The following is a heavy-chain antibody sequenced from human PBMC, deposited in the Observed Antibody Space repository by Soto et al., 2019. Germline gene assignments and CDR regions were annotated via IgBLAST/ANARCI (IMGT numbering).Heavy chain of an antibody. D-gene: IGHD3-9*01. CDR1: GFLFNTYW. CDR2: IKSDGSST. CDR3: AIGGGDYNYLDY. J-gene: IGHJ4*02. V-gene: IGHV3-74*01. Sequence: EVQLVESGGGLVQPGGSLRLSCAASGFLFNTYWMFWVRQAPRKGLLWVSRIKSDGSSTNYADSVKGRFTMSIDNAKNTLYLQMTSLRAEDTAVYYCAIGGGDYNYLDYWGQGIMDTVS.